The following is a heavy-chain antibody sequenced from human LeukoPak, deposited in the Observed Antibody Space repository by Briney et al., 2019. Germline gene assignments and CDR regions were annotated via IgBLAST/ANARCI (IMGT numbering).Heavy chain of an antibody. CDR2: IWYDGSNK. CDR3: ARDRLGYDILTGYSDYYAMDV. V-gene: IGHV3-33*01. CDR1: GFTFSNYG. D-gene: IGHD3-9*01. J-gene: IGHJ6*02. Sequence: GGSLRLSCAASGFTFSNYGMHWVRQAPGKGLEWVAVIWYDGSNKYYADSVKGRFTISRDSSKNTMYLQMNSLRAEDTAVYYCARDRLGYDILTGYSDYYAMDVWGQGTTVTVSS.